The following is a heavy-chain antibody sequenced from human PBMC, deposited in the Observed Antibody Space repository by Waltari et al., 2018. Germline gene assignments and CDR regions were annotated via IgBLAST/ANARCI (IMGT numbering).Heavy chain of an antibody. CDR2: ISSSSSTI. D-gene: IGHD3-3*01. V-gene: IGHV3-48*04. Sequence: EVQLVESGGGLVQPGGSLRLSCAASGFTFSSYSMNWVRQAPGKGLEWVSYISSSSSTIYYADYVKGRFTISRDNAKNSLYLQMNSLRAEDTAVYYCARAPRFLEWLFDLNWFDPWGQGTLVTVSS. J-gene: IGHJ5*02. CDR3: ARAPRFLEWLFDLNWFDP. CDR1: GFTFSSYS.